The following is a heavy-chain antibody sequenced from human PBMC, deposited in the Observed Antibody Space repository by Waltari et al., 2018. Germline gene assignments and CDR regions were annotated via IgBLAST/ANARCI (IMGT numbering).Heavy chain of an antibody. V-gene: IGHV3-23*04. Sequence: EVQLVESGGGLVQPGGSLRLSCAASGFTFSRYAMSWVRQAPGTGLEWVSAISGSGGSTYYADSVKGRFTISRDNSKNTLYLQMNSLRAEDTAVYYCAKGGMGYYYYYYYMDVWGKGTTVTVSS. CDR3: AKGGMGYYYYYYYMDV. CDR2: ISGSGGST. CDR1: GFTFSRYA. J-gene: IGHJ6*03. D-gene: IGHD6-13*01.